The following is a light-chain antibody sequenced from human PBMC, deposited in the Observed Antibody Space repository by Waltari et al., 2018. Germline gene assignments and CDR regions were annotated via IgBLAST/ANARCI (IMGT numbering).Light chain of an antibody. J-gene: IGKJ1*01. V-gene: IGKV3-15*01. CDR3: QQYNNWPPWT. CDR1: QGVGTN. Sequence: EIMMTQSPATLSVSPGERATLSCRASQGVGTNLAWYQQKPGQAPRLLIYGASTRATGLPARFSGSGSGTEFTLTISSLQSEDFAVYYCQQYNNWPPWTFGQGTKVEIK. CDR2: GAS.